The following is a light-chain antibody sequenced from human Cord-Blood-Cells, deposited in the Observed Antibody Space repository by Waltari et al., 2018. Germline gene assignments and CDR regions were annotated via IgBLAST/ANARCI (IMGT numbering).Light chain of an antibody. CDR3: QQRSNWPRT. CDR2: DAS. CDR1: QSVSSY. Sequence: EIVLTQSPATLSLSPGERATLPCRASQSVSSYLAWYQQKPGQAPRLLIYDASNRATGIPARFSGSESGTDFTLTISSLEPEDFAVYYCQQRSNWPRTFGQGTKLEIK. V-gene: IGKV3-11*01. J-gene: IGKJ2*01.